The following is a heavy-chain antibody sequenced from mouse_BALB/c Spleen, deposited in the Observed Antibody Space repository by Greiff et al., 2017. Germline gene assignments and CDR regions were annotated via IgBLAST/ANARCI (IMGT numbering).Heavy chain of an antibody. CDR2: IYPGDGDT. D-gene: IGHD2-4*01. Sequence: QVQLQQSGAELVRPGSSVKISCKASGYAFSSYWMNWVKQRPGQGLEWIGQIYPGDGDTNYNGKFKGKATLTADKSSSTAYMQLSSLTSEDSAVYFCARAYYDSMRAMDYWGQGTSVTVSS. J-gene: IGHJ4*01. CDR3: ARAYYDSMRAMDY. CDR1: GYAFSSYW. V-gene: IGHV1-80*01.